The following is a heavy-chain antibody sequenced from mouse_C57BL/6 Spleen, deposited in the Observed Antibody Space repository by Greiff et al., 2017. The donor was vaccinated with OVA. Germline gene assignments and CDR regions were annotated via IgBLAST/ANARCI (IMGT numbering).Heavy chain of an antibody. J-gene: IGHJ4*01. CDR1: GFTFSSYG. Sequence: EVMLVESGGDLVKPGGSLKLSCAASGFTFSSYGMSWVRQTPDKRLEWVATISSGGSYTYYPDSVKGRFTISRDNAKNTLYLQMSSLKSEDTAMYYCARGAKRGAMDYWGQGTSVTVSS. CDR3: ARGAKRGAMDY. V-gene: IGHV5-6*01. CDR2: ISSGGSYT.